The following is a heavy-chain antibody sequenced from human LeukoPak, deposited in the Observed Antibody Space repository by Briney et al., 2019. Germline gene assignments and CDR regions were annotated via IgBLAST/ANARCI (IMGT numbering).Heavy chain of an antibody. V-gene: IGHV3-7*03. Sequence: GGSLRLSCAATGLIFSNYWMSWVRQAPGKGLEWVANINRDGSEKYYVDSVKGRFTISRDNAKNSLYLQMNSLRGEDTAVYYCTRGGITMIRGVIRGNHFDSWGQGTLVTASS. J-gene: IGHJ4*02. CDR1: GLIFSNYW. CDR3: TRGGITMIRGVIRGNHFDS. CDR2: INRDGSEK. D-gene: IGHD3-10*01.